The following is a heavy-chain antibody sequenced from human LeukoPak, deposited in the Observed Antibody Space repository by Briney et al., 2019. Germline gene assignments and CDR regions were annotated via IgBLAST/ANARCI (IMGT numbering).Heavy chain of an antibody. V-gene: IGHV4-34*01. D-gene: IGHD3-10*01. J-gene: IGHJ4*02. CDR2: INHSGST. Sequence: SETLSLTCAVYGGSFSGYYWSWIRQPPGKGLEWIGEINHSGSTNYNLSLKSRVTISVDTSKNQFSLKLSSVTAADTAVYYCARGGRVGVGYYGSGSYYYNYWGQGTLVTVSS. CDR1: GGSFSGYY. CDR3: ARGGRVGVGYYGSGSYYYNY.